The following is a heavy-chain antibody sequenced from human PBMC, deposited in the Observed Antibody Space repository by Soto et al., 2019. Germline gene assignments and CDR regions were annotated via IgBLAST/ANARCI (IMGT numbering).Heavy chain of an antibody. D-gene: IGHD3-10*01. V-gene: IGHV1-46*03. Sequence: ASVKVSCKASGYTFTGNYMHWVRQAPGQGLEWMGVVNPTVGSTTYAREFQGRVSMTKDTSTSTVYMELSSLRSEDTAVYYCARGSDVSGSYYESPLDYWGQGTLVTVSS. J-gene: IGHJ4*02. CDR3: ARGSDVSGSYYESPLDY. CDR1: GYTFTGNY. CDR2: VNPTVGST.